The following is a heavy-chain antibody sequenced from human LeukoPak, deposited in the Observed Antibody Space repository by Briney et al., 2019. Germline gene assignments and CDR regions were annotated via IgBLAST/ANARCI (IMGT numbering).Heavy chain of an antibody. V-gene: IGHV1-69*13. CDR3: ARRLPFFGGNSAWFDP. CDR2: IIPIFGTA. J-gene: IGHJ5*02. D-gene: IGHD4-23*01. CDR1: GGTFSSYA. Sequence: GASVKVSCKASGGTFSSYAISWVRHAPGQGLEWMGGIIPIFGTANYAQKFQGRVTITADESTSTAYMELSSLRSEDTAVYYCARRLPFFGGNSAWFDPWGQGTLVTVSS.